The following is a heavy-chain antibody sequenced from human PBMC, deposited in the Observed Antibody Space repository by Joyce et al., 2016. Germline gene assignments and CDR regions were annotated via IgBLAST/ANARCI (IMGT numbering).Heavy chain of an antibody. V-gene: IGHV4-39*01. D-gene: IGHD1-26*01. CDR2: IYYSGVT. CDR3: ARHGIGPATKDFFDY. Sequence: LQLQESGPGLVKPSETVSLTCSVSGGSVDVNGDSWGWGRQPPGKGLECIGSIYYSGVTYYNPSLNSRVTMSLDTSRNQVSLRLRSVSAADTAMYYCARHGIGPATKDFFDYWGPGTLVTVSS. CDR1: GGSVDVNGDS. J-gene: IGHJ4*02.